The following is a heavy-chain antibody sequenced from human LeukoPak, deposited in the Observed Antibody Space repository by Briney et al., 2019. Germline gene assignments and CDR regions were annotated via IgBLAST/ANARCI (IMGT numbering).Heavy chain of an antibody. CDR2: IYTSGST. D-gene: IGHD2-2*02. V-gene: IGHV4-4*07. CDR1: GGSISSYY. Sequence: SETLSLTCTVSGGSISSYYWSWIRQPAGKGLEWIGRIYTSGSTNYNPSLKSRVTMSVDTSKNQFSLKLSSVTAADTAVYYCASCSSTSCYSPAYYYLDVWGKGTTVTVSS. CDR3: ASCSSTSCYSPAYYYLDV. J-gene: IGHJ6*03.